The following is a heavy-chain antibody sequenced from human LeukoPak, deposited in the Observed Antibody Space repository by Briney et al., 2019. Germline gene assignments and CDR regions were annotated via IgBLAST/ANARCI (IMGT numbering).Heavy chain of an antibody. CDR2: INPNSGGT. D-gene: IGHD2-2*01. CDR3: ARMSSSTSCYDY. Sequence: GASVKVSCKASGYTFSYYYMYWVRQAPGQGLEWMGWINPNSGGTNYAQKFQGRVTMTRDTSISTAYMELSRLRSDDTAVYYCARMSSSTSCYDYWGQGTLVTVSS. V-gene: IGHV1-2*02. CDR1: GYTFSYYY. J-gene: IGHJ4*02.